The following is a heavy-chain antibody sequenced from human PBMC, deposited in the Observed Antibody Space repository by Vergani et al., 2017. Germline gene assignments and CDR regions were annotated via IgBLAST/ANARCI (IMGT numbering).Heavy chain of an antibody. Sequence: QVQLQQWGAGLLKPSEILSLTCAVSGGSINTGAYYWSWIRQPAGKGLEWIGRVYTSGMTNYNPSLKSRVTILVDRSKSQLSLKLTSVTAGDTAVYFCARELSYYYGAGSDDYNPYYYEGMDVWGPGTTVTVSS. CDR3: ARELSYYYGAGSDDYNPYYYEGMDV. J-gene: IGHJ6*02. CDR2: VYTSGMT. D-gene: IGHD3-10*01. V-gene: IGHV4-59*10. CDR1: GGSINTGAYY.